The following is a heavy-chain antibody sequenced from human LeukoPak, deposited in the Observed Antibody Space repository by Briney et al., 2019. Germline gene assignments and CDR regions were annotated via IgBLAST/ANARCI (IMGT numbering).Heavy chain of an antibody. CDR3: ARAPRIVHTLDY. CDR2: ISYDGSNK. V-gene: IGHV3-30-3*01. Sequence: QPGASLRLSCAASGFTFSSYAMHWVRQAPGKGLEWVAVISYDGSNKYYADSVKGRFTISRDNSKNTLYLQMNSLRAEDTAVYYCARAPRIVHTLDYWGQGTLVTVS. J-gene: IGHJ4*02. D-gene: IGHD2/OR15-2a*01. CDR1: GFTFSSYA.